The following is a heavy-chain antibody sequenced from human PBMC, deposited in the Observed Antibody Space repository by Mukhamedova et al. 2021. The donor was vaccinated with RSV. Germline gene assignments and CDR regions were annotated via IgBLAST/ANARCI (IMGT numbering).Heavy chain of an antibody. J-gene: IGHJ4*02. Sequence: GKGLEWVSYISSSGSTIYYADSVKGRFTISRDNAKNSLYLQMNSLRAEDTAVYYCARVGNYDFSYYFDYWGQGTLVTVSP. D-gene: IGHD3-3*01. CDR3: ARVGNYDFSYYFDY. V-gene: IGHV3-48*03. CDR2: ISSSGSTI.